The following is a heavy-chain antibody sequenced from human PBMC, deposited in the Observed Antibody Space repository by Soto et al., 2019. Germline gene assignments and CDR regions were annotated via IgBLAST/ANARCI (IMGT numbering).Heavy chain of an antibody. CDR1: GFSLSSTGVG. V-gene: IGHV2-5*02. CDR2: IYWDDDK. D-gene: IGHD4-17*01. J-gene: IGHJ1*01. Sequence: QITLKESGPTLVKPTQTLTLTCTFSGFSLSSTGVGVAWLRQPPGKALEWLALIYWDDDKRYSPSLKSRLTITKDTSKNQVALTMTNMDPVDTATYYCAYSPQPSTVTTSAEYFQHWGQGTLVTVSS. CDR3: AYSPQPSTVTTSAEYFQH.